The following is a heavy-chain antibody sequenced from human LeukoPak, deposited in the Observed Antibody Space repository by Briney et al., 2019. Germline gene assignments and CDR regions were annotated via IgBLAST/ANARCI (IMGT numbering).Heavy chain of an antibody. J-gene: IGHJ4*02. CDR2: IKSKTDGGTT. V-gene: IGHV3-15*01. Sequence: PGRSLRLSCAASGFTFSSYGMHWVRQAPGKGLEWVGRIKSKTDGGTTDYAAPVKGRFTVSRDDSKNTLYLQMNSLKTEDTAVYYCTTGYCSSSSCHRSLYFDYWGQGTLVTVSS. D-gene: IGHD2-2*01. CDR1: GFTFSSYG. CDR3: TTGYCSSSSCHRSLYFDY.